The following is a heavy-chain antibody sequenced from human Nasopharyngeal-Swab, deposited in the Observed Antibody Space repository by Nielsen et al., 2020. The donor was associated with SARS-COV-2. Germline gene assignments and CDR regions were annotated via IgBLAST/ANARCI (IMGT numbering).Heavy chain of an antibody. Sequence: WVRQAPGQGLAWLGWMNPNSGNTGYAQKFQGRVTMTRNTSISTAYMELSSLRSEDTAVYYCARAGKIQLWFNSLYYFDYWGQGTLVTVSS. D-gene: IGHD5-18*01. CDR2: MNPNSGNT. CDR3: ARAGKIQLWFNSLYYFDY. V-gene: IGHV1-8*01. J-gene: IGHJ4*02.